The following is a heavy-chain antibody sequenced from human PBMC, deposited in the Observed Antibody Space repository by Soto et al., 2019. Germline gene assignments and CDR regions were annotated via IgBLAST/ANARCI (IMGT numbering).Heavy chain of an antibody. CDR3: AKHVNYCVPTDLSYDAFDI. D-gene: IGHD2-21*01. CDR2: IKEDGSLK. Sequence: EVQLVESGGGLVQPGGSLRLSCAVSGFTVDDYWMNWVRHAPGKGLEWVATIKEDGSLKYYVDSVKGRFTISRDNAKNSLYLQMNSLRVEDTAIYYCAKHVNYCVPTDLSYDAFDIWGPGTLVTVSS. J-gene: IGHJ3*02. CDR1: GFTVDDYW. V-gene: IGHV3-7*01.